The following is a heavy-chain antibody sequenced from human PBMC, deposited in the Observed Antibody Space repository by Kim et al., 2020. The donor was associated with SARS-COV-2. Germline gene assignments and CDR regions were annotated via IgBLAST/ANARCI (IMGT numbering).Heavy chain of an antibody. V-gene: IGHV4-30-4*01. CDR3: AREILPSRCYFDY. CDR1: GVSTSLGAYY. D-gene: IGHD4-17*01. CDR2: VHSSGGT. Sequence: SETLSLTCTVSGVSTSLGAYYWSWVRQPPGKGLEWIGYVHSSGGTNYNPSLKSRVTISLDTSKNQFSLRLSSVAVADTAVYYCAREILPSRCYFDYWGQGTLVTVSS. J-gene: IGHJ4*02.